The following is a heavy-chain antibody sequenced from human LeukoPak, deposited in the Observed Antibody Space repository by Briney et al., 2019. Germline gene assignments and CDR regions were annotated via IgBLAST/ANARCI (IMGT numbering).Heavy chain of an antibody. CDR3: ARGRSGSYLRYLDY. Sequence: SSETLSLTCAVYGGSFSGYYWSWIRQPPGKGLEWIGEINHSGSTNYNPSLKSRVTISVDTSKNQFSLKLSSVTAADTAVYYCARGRSGSYLRYLDYWGQGTLVTVSS. CDR1: GGSFSGYY. D-gene: IGHD1-26*01. V-gene: IGHV4-34*01. J-gene: IGHJ4*02. CDR2: INHSGST.